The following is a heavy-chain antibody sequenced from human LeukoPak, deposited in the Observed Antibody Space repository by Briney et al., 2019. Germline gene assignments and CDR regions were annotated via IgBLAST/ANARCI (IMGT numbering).Heavy chain of an antibody. CDR2: IYKDGSEK. D-gene: IGHD3-10*01. CDR1: GFTFSSYW. Sequence: PGGSLRLSCAASGFTFSSYWKTWVRQAPGKGLEWVANIYKDGSEKHYVDSVKGRFTISRDNAEKSLYLQMSSLRVEDTAVYYCARRGGGSSRMDVWGQGTTVTVSS. V-gene: IGHV3-7*01. J-gene: IGHJ6*02. CDR3: ARRGGGSSRMDV.